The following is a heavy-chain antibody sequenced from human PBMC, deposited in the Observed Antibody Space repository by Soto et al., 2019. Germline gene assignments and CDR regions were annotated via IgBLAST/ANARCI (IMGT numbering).Heavy chain of an antibody. CDR3: ARDLAAAGSDAFDI. CDR1: GGSVSSGSYY. CDR2: IYYLGSS. Sequence: SETLSLTCTVSGGSVSSGSYYWSWIRQPPGKGLEWIGYIYYLGSSNYNPSLKSRVTISVDTSKNQFSLELSSVTAADTAVFYCARDLAAAGSDAFDIWGPGTMVTVSS. D-gene: IGHD6-13*01. J-gene: IGHJ3*02. V-gene: IGHV4-61*01.